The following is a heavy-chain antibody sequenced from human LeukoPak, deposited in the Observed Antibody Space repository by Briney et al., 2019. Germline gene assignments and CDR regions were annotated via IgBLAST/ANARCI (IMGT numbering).Heavy chain of an antibody. V-gene: IGHV5-51*01. CDR3: ARQEYCSGGSCYTWFDP. CDR2: IYPADSDI. J-gene: IGHJ5*02. D-gene: IGHD2-15*01. CDR1: GYSINNYW. Sequence: GESLKISCKGSGYSINNYWIGWVRQMPGKGLEWMGIIYPADSDIRYSPSFQGQVTISADKSISTAYLQWSSLKASDTAMYYCARQEYCSGGSCYTWFDPWSQGTLVTVSS.